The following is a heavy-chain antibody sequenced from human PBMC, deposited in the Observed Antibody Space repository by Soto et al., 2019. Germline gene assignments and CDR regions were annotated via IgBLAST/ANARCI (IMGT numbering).Heavy chain of an antibody. J-gene: IGHJ4*02. CDR3: ARLPVDTITSLDY. V-gene: IGHV3-74*01. Sequence: EVQLVESGGDLVQPGGFLRLSCATSGFTFSRYWMHWVRQVPGKGLVWVSRINSDGSSISYSDSVKGRFTISRDNAKNTLYLQMNSLIVEDTAVYYCARLPVDTITSLDYWGQGTLVNVSS. CDR1: GFTFSRYW. D-gene: IGHD3-3*01. CDR2: INSDGSSI.